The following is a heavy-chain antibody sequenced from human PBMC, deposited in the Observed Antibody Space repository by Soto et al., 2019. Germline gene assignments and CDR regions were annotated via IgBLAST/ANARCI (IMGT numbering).Heavy chain of an antibody. V-gene: IGHV3-11*01. D-gene: IGHD2-2*01. CDR1: GFTFSDYY. Sequence: GGSLRLSCAASGFTFSDYYMSWIRQAPGKGLEWVSYISSSGSTIYYADSVKGRFTISRDNAKNSLYLQMNSLRAEDTAVYYCTFAPNWTYQLTRYWGRGTLVTVSS. CDR3: TFAPNWTYQLTRY. J-gene: IGHJ4*02. CDR2: ISSSGSTI.